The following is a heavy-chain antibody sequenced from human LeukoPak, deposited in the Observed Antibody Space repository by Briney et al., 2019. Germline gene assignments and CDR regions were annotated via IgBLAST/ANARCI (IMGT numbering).Heavy chain of an antibody. CDR3: AREGPGYCSSTSCYTPLDI. Sequence: GGSLRLSCSASGFTFSRYWMSWVRHTPGKGLEWVANIKQDGSEEYYVDSVKGRFTISRDNAKSSLYLQMNSLRAEDTAVYYCAREGPGYCSSTSCYTPLDIWGQGTMVTVSS. J-gene: IGHJ3*02. D-gene: IGHD2-2*02. V-gene: IGHV3-7*05. CDR1: GFTFSRYW. CDR2: IKQDGSEE.